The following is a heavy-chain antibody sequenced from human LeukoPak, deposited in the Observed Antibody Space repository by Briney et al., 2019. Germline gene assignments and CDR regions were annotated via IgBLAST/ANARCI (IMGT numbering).Heavy chain of an antibody. CDR1: XYW. CDR3: ASQYAYYDILTGPGAFDI. Sequence: XYWMSWVRQAPGKGLEWVANIKQDGSEKYYVDSVKGRFTISRDNAKNSLYLQMNSLRAEDTAVYYCASQYAYYDILTGPGAFDIWGQGTMVTVSS. D-gene: IGHD3-9*01. J-gene: IGHJ3*02. V-gene: IGHV3-7*01. CDR2: IKQDGSEK.